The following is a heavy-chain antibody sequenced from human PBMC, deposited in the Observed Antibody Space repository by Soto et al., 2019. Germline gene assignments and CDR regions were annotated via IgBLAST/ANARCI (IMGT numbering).Heavy chain of an antibody. CDR2: ISYDGSNK. CDR3: AKDNGSGCDWLRVGDASDI. V-gene: IGHV3-30*18. J-gene: IGHJ3*02. Sequence: QVQLVESGGGVVQPGRSLRLSCAASGFTFSSYGMHWVRQAPGKGLEWVAGISYDGSNKYYADSVKGRLTISRDNPKNPLCLQRNSLRGEDTAVYYCAKDNGSGCDWLRVGDASDIWGQGTMVTGSS. D-gene: IGHD5-12*01. CDR1: GFTFSSYG.